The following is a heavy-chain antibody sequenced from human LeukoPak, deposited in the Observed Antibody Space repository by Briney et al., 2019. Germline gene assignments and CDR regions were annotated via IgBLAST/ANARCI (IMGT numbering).Heavy chain of an antibody. V-gene: IGHV3-48*01. D-gene: IGHD6-13*01. CDR2: ISTSSNTL. Sequence: GGSLRLSCAASGFTFTSYAMSWVRQAPGKGLEWVSYISTSSNTLYYADSVKGRFTISRDNAKNSLYLQMNSLRAEDTAVYYCARSNGYNSSPNYWGQGTLVTVSS. J-gene: IGHJ4*02. CDR1: GFTFTSYA. CDR3: ARSNGYNSSPNY.